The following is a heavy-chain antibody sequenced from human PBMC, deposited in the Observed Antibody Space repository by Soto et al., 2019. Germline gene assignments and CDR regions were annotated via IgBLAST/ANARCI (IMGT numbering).Heavy chain of an antibody. D-gene: IGHD3-10*01. CDR1: GYTFSSYA. CDR3: ARDDRRYYYCSGIYSGFDY. V-gene: IGHV3-30-3*01. Sequence: VGSPRLSCAASGYTFSSYAMHWVRQAPGKGLEWVAVISYDGSNKYYADSVKGRFTISRDNSKNTLYLQMNSLRAEDTAVYYCARDDRRYYYCSGIYSGFDYWGQGTLVTVSS. J-gene: IGHJ4*02. CDR2: ISYDGSNK.